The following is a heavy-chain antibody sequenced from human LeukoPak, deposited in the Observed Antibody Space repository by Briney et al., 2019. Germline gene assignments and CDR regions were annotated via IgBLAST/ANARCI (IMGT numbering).Heavy chain of an antibody. CDR1: GFTFSSYG. Sequence: GGSLRLSCAASGFTFSSYGMHWVRQAPGKGLEWVAVMYYDGISKYYADSVKGRFTISRDNSMNTLYLQMNSPRAEDTAVYFCARDLYCSGGSCLYFDYWGQGTLVTVSS. CDR3: ARDLYCSGGSCLYFDY. V-gene: IGHV3-33*01. J-gene: IGHJ4*02. CDR2: MYYDGISK. D-gene: IGHD2-15*01.